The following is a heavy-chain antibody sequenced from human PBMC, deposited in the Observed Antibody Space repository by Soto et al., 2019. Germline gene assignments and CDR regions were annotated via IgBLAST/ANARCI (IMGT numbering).Heavy chain of an antibody. CDR3: ARAGYYYGSWSAYGMDV. Sequence: SEPLSLTCAVSCYSISSGCYWGWIRQPPVKGLEWIGSIYHSGSTYYNPSLKSRVTISVDTSKNKFSLNLSAVTAADTAVYYFARAGYYYGSWSAYGMDVWGQGTTVTIS. CDR2: IYHSGST. D-gene: IGHD3-10*01. J-gene: IGHJ6*02. CDR1: CYSISSGCY. V-gene: IGHV4-38-2*01.